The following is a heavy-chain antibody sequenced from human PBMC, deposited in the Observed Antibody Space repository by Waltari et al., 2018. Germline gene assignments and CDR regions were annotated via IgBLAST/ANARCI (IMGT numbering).Heavy chain of an antibody. J-gene: IGHJ4*02. CDR1: GFSLSTSGVG. V-gene: IGHV2-5*01. CDR3: AHVELKNYFDY. D-gene: IGHD1-1*01. Sequence: QITLKESGPTLVKPTQTLTLTCTFSGFSLSTSGVGVGWIRQPPGKALEWLALIYWNDDKRYSPSLNSRLTITKDTSKNQVVLTMTNMDPVDTATYYCAHVELKNYFDYWGQGTLVIVSS. CDR2: IYWNDDK.